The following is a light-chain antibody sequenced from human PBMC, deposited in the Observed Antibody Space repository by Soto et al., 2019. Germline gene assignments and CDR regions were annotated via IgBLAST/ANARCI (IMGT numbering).Light chain of an antibody. V-gene: IGKV3D-20*02. CDR1: QSVSSSY. J-gene: IGKJ1*01. Sequence: ESVLTLSPSTLSLSPGERATLSCRASQSVSSSYLAWYQQKPGQAPRLLIYGASNRATGIPDRFRGSGSGTDFTLTISSLEPEDFAVYYCQQRSNWPRTFGQGTKG. CDR2: GAS. CDR3: QQRSNWPRT.